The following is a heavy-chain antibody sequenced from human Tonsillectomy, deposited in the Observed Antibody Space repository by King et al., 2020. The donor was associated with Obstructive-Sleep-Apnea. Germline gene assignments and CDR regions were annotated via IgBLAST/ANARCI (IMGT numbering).Heavy chain of an antibody. J-gene: IGHJ6*02. Sequence: EVQLVESGGGLVQPGGSLRLSCAASRFTFSTYWMNWVRQAPGKGLEWVANIKQDGSEKYYVDSVKGRFTISRDNAKNSLYLQMNSLRAEDTAVYYCARGPAVGPYHFYGMDVWGLGTTVTVSS. CDR1: RFTFSTYW. CDR3: ARGPAVGPYHFYGMDV. V-gene: IGHV3-7*01. CDR2: IKQDGSEK. D-gene: IGHD6-19*01.